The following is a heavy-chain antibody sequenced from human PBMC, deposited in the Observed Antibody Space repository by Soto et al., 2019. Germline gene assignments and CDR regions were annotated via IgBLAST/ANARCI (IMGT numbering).Heavy chain of an antibody. Sequence: ASVKVSCKASGGTFSNYAIAWLRQAPGQGLEWMGRIIPILGIANYAQKFQGRVTITADKSTSTAYMELSSLRSEDTAVYYCARGHYDDSSGYYGELDDWGQGTLVTVSS. V-gene: IGHV1-69*04. CDR1: GGTFSNYA. D-gene: IGHD3-22*01. J-gene: IGHJ4*02. CDR3: ARGHYDDSSGYYGELDD. CDR2: IIPILGIA.